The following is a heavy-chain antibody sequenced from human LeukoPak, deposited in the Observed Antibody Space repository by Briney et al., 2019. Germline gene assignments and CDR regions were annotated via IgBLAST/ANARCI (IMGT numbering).Heavy chain of an antibody. J-gene: IGHJ4*02. D-gene: IGHD6-6*01. Sequence: GVSLRLSCAASGFTFSSYWMSWVRQAPGKGLEWVANIKQDGSEKYYVDSVKGRFTISRDNAKNSLYLQMNSLRAEDTAVYYCARSIAARRVPFDYWGQGTLVTVSS. V-gene: IGHV3-7*01. CDR2: IKQDGSEK. CDR1: GFTFSSYW. CDR3: ARSIAARRVPFDY.